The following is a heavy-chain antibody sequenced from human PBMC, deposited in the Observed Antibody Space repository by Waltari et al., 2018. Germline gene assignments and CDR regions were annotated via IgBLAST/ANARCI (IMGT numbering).Heavy chain of an antibody. J-gene: IGHJ4*02. CDR1: GFNFDDYA. CDR2: ISWNSGSI. Sequence: EVQLVESGGGLVQPGRSLRLSCAASGFNFDDYAMHWVRQAPGKGLEWVSGISWNSGSIGYADSVKGRFTTSRDNAKNSLYRQMNSLRAEDTALYYCAKESGYSGYDKPFDYWGQVTLVTVSS. V-gene: IGHV3-9*01. D-gene: IGHD5-12*01. CDR3: AKESGYSGYDKPFDY.